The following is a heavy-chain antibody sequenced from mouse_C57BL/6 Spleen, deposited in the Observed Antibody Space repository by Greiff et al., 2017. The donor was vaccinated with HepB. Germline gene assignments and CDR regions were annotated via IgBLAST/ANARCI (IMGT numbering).Heavy chain of an antibody. CDR1: GYTFTSYW. D-gene: IGHD1-1*01. Sequence: VQLQQPGAELVKPGASVKMSCKASGYTFTSYWITWVKQRPGQGLEWIGWFYPGSGSIKYNEKFKDKATLTADKSSSTVYMELSRLTSEDSAVYFCARHEEDSSFWYFDVWGTGTTVTVSS. CDR3: ARHEEDSSFWYFDV. V-gene: IGHV1-62-2*01. J-gene: IGHJ1*03. CDR2: FYPGSGSI.